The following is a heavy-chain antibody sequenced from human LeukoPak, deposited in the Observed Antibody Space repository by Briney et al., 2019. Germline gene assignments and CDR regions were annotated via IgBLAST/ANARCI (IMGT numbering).Heavy chain of an antibody. CDR1: GYTFTGYY. V-gene: IGHV1-2*02. CDR2: INPNSGGT. Sequence: ASVKVSCKASGYTFTGYYMHWVRQAPGQGLEWMGWINPNSGGTNYAQKFQGRVTITTDESTSTAYMELSSLRSEDTAVYYCARDGGTSCYTGGCGGFDYWGQGTLVTVSS. D-gene: IGHD2-2*02. CDR3: ARDGGTSCYTGGCGGFDY. J-gene: IGHJ4*02.